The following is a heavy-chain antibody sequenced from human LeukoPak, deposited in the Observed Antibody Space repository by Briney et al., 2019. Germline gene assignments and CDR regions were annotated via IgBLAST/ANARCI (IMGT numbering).Heavy chain of an antibody. J-gene: IGHJ6*04. V-gene: IGHV3-72*01. CDR3: ARDPSLNL. CDR1: GFTFSTSA. Sequence: PGGSLRLSCAASGFTFSTSAMTWVRQAPGKGLEWVGRTRNKANSYTTEYAASVKGRFTISRDDSKNSLYLEMNSLKTEDTAVYYCARDPSLNLWGKGTTVTVSS. CDR2: TRNKANSYTT. D-gene: IGHD1-14*01.